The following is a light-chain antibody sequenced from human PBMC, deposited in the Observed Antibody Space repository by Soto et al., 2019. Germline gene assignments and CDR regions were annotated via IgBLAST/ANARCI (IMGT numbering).Light chain of an antibody. J-gene: IGKJ2*01. V-gene: IGKV3-11*01. CDR1: QSVGSY. Sequence: EIVLTQSPATLSLSPGERATLSCRASQSVGSYLAWYQQKPGQAPRLLIYDASNRVTGIPARFSGSGSGTDFTLTISSLEPEDFAVYYCQQRSNWPPGYTFGQGTKLEIK. CDR2: DAS. CDR3: QQRSNWPPGYT.